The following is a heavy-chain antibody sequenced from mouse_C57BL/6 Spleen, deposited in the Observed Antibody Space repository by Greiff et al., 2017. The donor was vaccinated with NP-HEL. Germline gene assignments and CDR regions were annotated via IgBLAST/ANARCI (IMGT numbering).Heavy chain of an antibody. Sequence: QVQLQQSGPGLVQPSQSLSITCTVSGFSLTSYGVHWVRQSPGKGLEWLGVIWRGGSTDYNAAFMSRLSITKDNSKSHVFFKMNSLQADDTAIYYCAKEGYGSSYGYYFDYWGQGTTLTVSS. V-gene: IGHV2-5*01. CDR3: AKEGYGSSYGYYFDY. D-gene: IGHD1-1*01. J-gene: IGHJ2*01. CDR1: GFSLTSYG. CDR2: IWRGGST.